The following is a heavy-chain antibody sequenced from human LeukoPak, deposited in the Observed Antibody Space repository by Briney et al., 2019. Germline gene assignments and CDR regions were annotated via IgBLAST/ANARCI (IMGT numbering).Heavy chain of an antibody. Sequence: GASLKISCKGSGYRFTSYWIGRVRQMPGKGLEWMGIIYPGDSDTRYSPSFQGHVTISADKSITTAYLQWNSLKASDTAMYYCARHASDYGDHETLDYWGQGTLVSVSS. CDR2: IYPGDSDT. CDR1: GYRFTSYW. D-gene: IGHD4-17*01. V-gene: IGHV5-51*01. J-gene: IGHJ4*02. CDR3: ARHASDYGDHETLDY.